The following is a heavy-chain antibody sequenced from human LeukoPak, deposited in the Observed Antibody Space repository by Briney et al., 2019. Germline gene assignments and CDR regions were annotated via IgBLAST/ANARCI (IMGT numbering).Heavy chain of an antibody. J-gene: IGHJ4*02. V-gene: IGHV3-30-3*01. CDR2: ISYDGSNK. CDR3: ARDTFGSIDY. Sequence: GGSLRLSCAASGFTFSSYATHWVRQAPGKGLEWVAVISYDGSNKYYADSVKGRFTISRDNSKNTLYLQMNSLRPEDTAVYYCARDTFGSIDYWGQGILVTVSS. D-gene: IGHD2/OR15-2a*01. CDR1: GFTFSSYA.